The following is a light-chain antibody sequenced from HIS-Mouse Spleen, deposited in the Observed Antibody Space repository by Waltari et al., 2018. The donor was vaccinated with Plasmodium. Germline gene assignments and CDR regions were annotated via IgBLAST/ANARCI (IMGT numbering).Light chain of an antibody. CDR3: YSTDSSGNHRV. V-gene: IGLV3-10*01. CDR1: ALQTKY. Sequence: SYELTQPPSVSVSPGQTARITCSGDALQTKYHYWYQQKSGQAPVLVIYEDSKRPSGIPERFSGSSSGTMATLTISGAQVEDEADYYCYSTDSSGNHRVFGGGTKLTVL. CDR2: EDS. J-gene: IGLJ3*02.